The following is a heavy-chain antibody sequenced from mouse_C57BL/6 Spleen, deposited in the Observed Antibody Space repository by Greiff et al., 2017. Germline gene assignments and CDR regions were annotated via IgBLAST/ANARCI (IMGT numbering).Heavy chain of an antibody. CDR2: ISSGGSYT. J-gene: IGHJ4*01. V-gene: IGHV5-6*01. D-gene: IGHD1-1*01. CDR1: GFTFSSYG. Sequence: EVQRVESGGDLVKPGGSLKLSCAASGFTFSSYGMSWVRQTPDKRLEWVATISSGGSYTYYPDSVKGRFTISRDNAKNTLYLQMSSLKSEDTAMYYCARGTTVVAGAMDYWGQGTSVTVSS. CDR3: ARGTTVVAGAMDY.